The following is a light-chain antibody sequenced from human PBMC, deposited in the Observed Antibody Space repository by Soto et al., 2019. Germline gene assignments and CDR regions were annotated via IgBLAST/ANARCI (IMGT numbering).Light chain of an antibody. J-gene: IGLJ3*02. V-gene: IGLV2-11*01. CDR1: SSDVNVYNY. Sequence: QSVLTQPRSVSGSPGQSVTISCTGTSSDVNVYNYVSWYQQRPGEAPKLMIYDVTKRPSGVPDRFSGSKSGNTAALTISGLQAVDEADYYCCSYAGTYTWVFGGGTKVTVL. CDR2: DVT. CDR3: CSYAGTYTWV.